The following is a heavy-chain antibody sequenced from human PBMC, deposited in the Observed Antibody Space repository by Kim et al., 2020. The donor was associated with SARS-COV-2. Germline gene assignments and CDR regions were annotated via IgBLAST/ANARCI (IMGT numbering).Heavy chain of an antibody. Sequence: GGSLRLSCAASGFTFSSYSMNWVRQAPGKGLEWVSYISSSSSTIYYEDSVNGRFTISEDNATNSLYLQMNSLRDEDTAVYYCAGEMEAETLDYYDILTGYKHYDYGMDVCGRGTTATVSS. CDR3: AGEMEAETLDYYDILTGYKHYDYGMDV. J-gene: IGHJ6*02. CDR1: GFTFSSYS. D-gene: IGHD3-9*01. CDR2: ISSSSSTI. V-gene: IGHV3-48*02.